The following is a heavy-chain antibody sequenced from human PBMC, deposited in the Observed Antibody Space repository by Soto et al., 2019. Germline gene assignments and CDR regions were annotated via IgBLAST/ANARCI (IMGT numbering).Heavy chain of an antibody. V-gene: IGHV3-30-3*01. CDR1: GFTFSSYA. CDR2: ISYDGSNK. Sequence: QVQLVESGGGVVQPGRSLRLSCAASGFTFSSYAMHWVRQAPGKGLEWVAVISYDGSNKYYADSVKGRFTISRDNSKNTLYLQMNSLRAEDTAVYYCAREEDNYGSEAVMGYWGQGTLVTVSS. J-gene: IGHJ4*02. CDR3: AREEDNYGSEAVMGY. D-gene: IGHD3-10*01.